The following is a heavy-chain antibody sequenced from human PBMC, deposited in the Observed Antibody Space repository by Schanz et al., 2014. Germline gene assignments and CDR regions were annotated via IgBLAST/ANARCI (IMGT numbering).Heavy chain of an antibody. J-gene: IGHJ4*02. Sequence: QVHLVPSGAEVKKPGSSVKVSCKASGGTFSTYTISWVRQAPGQGLEWMGRIIPILGIANYAQKFQGRVTITADKSTYTAYMDVSSLRSEDTAVYYCAASGAGYSSSWGFDYWGQGTLVTVSS. V-gene: IGHV1-69*02. CDR1: GGTFSTYT. CDR3: AASGAGYSSSWGFDY. D-gene: IGHD6-13*01. CDR2: IIPILGIA.